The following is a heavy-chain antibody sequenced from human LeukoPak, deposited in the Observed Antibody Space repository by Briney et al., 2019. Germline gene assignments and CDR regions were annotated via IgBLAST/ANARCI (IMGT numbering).Heavy chain of an antibody. Sequence: PGGSLRLSCAASGFTFDDYAMHWVRQAPGKGLEWVSGISWNSGTIGYADSVKGRVTISRDNAKNSLYLQMNSLRPEDMALYYCAKGNSGSYSQDWFDPWGQGTLVTVSS. CDR2: ISWNSGTI. D-gene: IGHD1-26*01. CDR3: AKGNSGSYSQDWFDP. CDR1: GFTFDDYA. J-gene: IGHJ5*02. V-gene: IGHV3-9*03.